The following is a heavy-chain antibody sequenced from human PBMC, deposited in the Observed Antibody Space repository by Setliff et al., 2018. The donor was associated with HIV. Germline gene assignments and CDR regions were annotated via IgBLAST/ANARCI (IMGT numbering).Heavy chain of an antibody. V-gene: IGHV4-34*01. Sequence: PSETLSLTCAVYGGSVSGHYWGWFRQPPGKGLEWIGEITPSGATNYLPSLKSRVTMSLDTSKNQFSLKMTSVTAADTAVYYCARDTVYYDSSGYYVYWGQGTLVTVSS. D-gene: IGHD3-22*01. CDR3: ARDTVYYDSSGYYVY. J-gene: IGHJ4*02. CDR1: GGSVSGHY. CDR2: ITPSGAT.